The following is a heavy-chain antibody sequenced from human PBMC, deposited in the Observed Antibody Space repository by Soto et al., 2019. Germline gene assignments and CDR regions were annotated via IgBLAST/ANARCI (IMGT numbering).Heavy chain of an antibody. D-gene: IGHD2-15*01. CDR3: ARDLGDVDGEGGGYGMDV. V-gene: IGHV1-69*12. CDR1: GGTFSSYA. Sequence: QVQLVQSGAEVKKPGSSVKVSCKASGGTFSSYAISWVRQAPGQGLEWMGGIIPIFGTANYAQKFQGRVTITADESTSTAYMELSSLRSEDKAVYDCARDLGDVDGEGGGYGMDVWGQGTPVTFS. CDR2: IIPIFGTA. J-gene: IGHJ6*02.